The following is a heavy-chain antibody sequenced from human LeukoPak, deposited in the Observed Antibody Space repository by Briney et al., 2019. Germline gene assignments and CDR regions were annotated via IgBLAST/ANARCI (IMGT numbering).Heavy chain of an antibody. J-gene: IGHJ2*01. CDR3: ARVKKIAAAGYWYFDL. V-gene: IGHV1-18*01. CDR2: ISAYNGNT. CDR1: GYTFTSYG. D-gene: IGHD6-13*01. Sequence: GASVKVSCKASGYTFTSYGISWVRQAPGQGLEWMGWISAYNGNTNYAQKLQGRVTMTTDTSTSTAYMELRSLRSDDTAVYYCARVKKIAAAGYWYFDLWGRGTLVTVSS.